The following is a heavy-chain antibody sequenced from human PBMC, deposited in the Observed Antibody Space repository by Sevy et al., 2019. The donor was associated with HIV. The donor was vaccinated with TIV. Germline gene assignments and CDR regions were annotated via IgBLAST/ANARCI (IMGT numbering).Heavy chain of an antibody. Sequence: GGSLRLSCAASGFTFSSYSMNWVRQAPGKGLEWVSSISGLSNYIYYADSVKGRFTISRDNAKNSLYLQMNSLRPEDTAVYDGARDRCTITSCHEGNWFDPWGQGTLVTVSS. CDR2: ISGLSNYI. CDR3: ARDRCTITSCHEGNWFDP. CDR1: GFTFSSYS. D-gene: IGHD2-2*01. V-gene: IGHV3-21*01. J-gene: IGHJ5*02.